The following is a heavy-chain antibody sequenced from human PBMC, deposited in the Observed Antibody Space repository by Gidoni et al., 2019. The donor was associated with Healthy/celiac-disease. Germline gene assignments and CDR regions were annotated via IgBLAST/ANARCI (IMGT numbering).Heavy chain of an antibody. CDR1: GFTLSSYA. V-gene: IGHV3-23*01. J-gene: IGHJ4*02. CDR2: ISGRGGST. Sequence: EVPLLESGGGLVPPGGSLRLSCAAPGFTLSSYAMRWVRQPPGKGLEWVSAISGRGGSTYYAGSVKGRFTISRDNSKTTLYLRMNSLRAEGTAVYYWAKDRSPDYYYDGSGSEKPGFSFDYWGQGTLVTVSS. CDR3: AKDRSPDYYYDGSGSEKPGFSFDY. D-gene: IGHD3-22*01.